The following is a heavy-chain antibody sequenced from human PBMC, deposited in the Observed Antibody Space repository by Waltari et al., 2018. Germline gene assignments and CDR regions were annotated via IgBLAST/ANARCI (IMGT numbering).Heavy chain of an antibody. V-gene: IGHV3-23*04. J-gene: IGHJ4*02. Sequence: EVQLVESGGGSVQSGGSLRLSCEGSGFSFSNYAMTWARQAPGKGLEWVSSITGDGDNTYDADSVRGRFTISRDNSKNTLSLQMTSLRAEDTATYYCAKVPYNDFWTGYFFFDLWGQGTLVSVSS. D-gene: IGHD3-3*01. CDR2: ITGDGDNT. CDR3: AKVPYNDFWTGYFFFDL. CDR1: GFSFSNYA.